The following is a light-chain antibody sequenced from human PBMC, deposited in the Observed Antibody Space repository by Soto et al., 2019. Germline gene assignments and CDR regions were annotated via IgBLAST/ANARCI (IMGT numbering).Light chain of an antibody. V-gene: IGKV3-15*01. CDR2: SVS. CDR1: QTVSSSY. Sequence: EIVLTQCPGTLSLSPGGGGVLFWRASQTVSSSYLAWYQQKPGQAPRLLIYSVSSRDTDIPARFSGSGSGTQFTPTITTLQPEHFAVHSCQHYNNSPPWTFRQGTKVDIK. CDR3: QHYNNSPPWT. J-gene: IGKJ1*01.